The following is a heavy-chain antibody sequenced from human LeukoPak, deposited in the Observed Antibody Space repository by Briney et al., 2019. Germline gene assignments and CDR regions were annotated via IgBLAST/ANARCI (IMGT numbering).Heavy chain of an antibody. CDR1: GYNFTNYW. CDR3: ATRCDAYSQFDY. Sequence: GESLKISCKTSGYNFTNYWIGWVRQMPGKGLEYMGIIYPGDSDTRYSPSFQGQVTISADKSISIAYLQWTSLKASDSAMYYCATRCDAYSQFDYWDQGTLVTVPS. J-gene: IGHJ4*02. V-gene: IGHV5-51*01. CDR2: IYPGDSDT. D-gene: IGHD4-11*01.